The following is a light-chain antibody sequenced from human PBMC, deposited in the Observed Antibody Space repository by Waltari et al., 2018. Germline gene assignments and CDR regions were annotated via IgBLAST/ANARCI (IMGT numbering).Light chain of an antibody. V-gene: IGKV3-11*01. CDR1: QNISSF. CDR3: QQRYNWLALT. Sequence: EIVLTQSPATLSLSPGERATLSCRASQNISSFLAWYQQKHGQSPRLLIDDAANRATGIPDWFSGGWSGTDFTLTISSLEPEDFAVYFCQQRYNWLALTFGGGTTVEIK. CDR2: DAA. J-gene: IGKJ4*01.